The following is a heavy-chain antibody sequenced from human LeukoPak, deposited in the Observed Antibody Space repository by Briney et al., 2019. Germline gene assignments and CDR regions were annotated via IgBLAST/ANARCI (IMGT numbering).Heavy chain of an antibody. D-gene: IGHD2-21*02. CDR3: AKDSHVSGGDCPDY. CDR2: ISYDGSKK. Sequence: GRSLRLSCAASGFTLSSFGMHWVRQAPGKRLEWVAVISYDGSKKFYADSVRDRFTISRDNSKNTLYLQMNSLRAEDTAVYYCAKDSHVSGGDCPDYWGQGTLVTVSS. J-gene: IGHJ4*02. CDR1: GFTLSSFG. V-gene: IGHV3-30*18.